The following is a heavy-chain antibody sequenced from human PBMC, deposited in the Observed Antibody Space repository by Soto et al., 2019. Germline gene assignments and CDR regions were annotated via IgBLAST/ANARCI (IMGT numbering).Heavy chain of an antibody. CDR1: GGSIISSNW. CDR3: ARDAYSSGWYNYYYGMDV. J-gene: IGHJ6*02. CDR2: IYHSGST. D-gene: IGHD6-19*01. Sequence: SETLSLTCAVPGGSIISSNWWSLVRQPPGKGLEWIGEIYHSGSTNYNPSLKSRVTISVDKSKNQFSLKLSSVTAADTAVYYCARDAYSSGWYNYYYGMDVWGQGTTVTVSS. V-gene: IGHV4-4*02.